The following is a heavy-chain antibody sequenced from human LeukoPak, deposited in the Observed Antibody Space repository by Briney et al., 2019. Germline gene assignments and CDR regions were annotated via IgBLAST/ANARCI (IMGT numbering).Heavy chain of an antibody. V-gene: IGHV4-34*01. D-gene: IGHD5-12*01. CDR3: ARLKDSGYDLGWAFDI. Sequence: PSETLSLTCAVYGGSSSGYYWSWIRQPPGKGLEWIEEINHSGSTNYNPSLKSRVTISVDTSKNQFSLKLSSVTAADTAVYYCARLKDSGYDLGWAFDIWGQGTMVTVSS. J-gene: IGHJ3*02. CDR2: INHSGST. CDR1: GGSSSGYY.